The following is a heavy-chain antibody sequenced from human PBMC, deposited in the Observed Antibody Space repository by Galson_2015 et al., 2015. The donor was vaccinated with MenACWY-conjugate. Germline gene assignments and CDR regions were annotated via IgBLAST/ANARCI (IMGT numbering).Heavy chain of an antibody. CDR1: GLSFIDYY. CDR2: ISPSDGST. Sequence: SVKVSCKASGLSFIDYYMHWVRQAPGQGLEWMGLISPSDGSTNHAQKFQGRVTMTRDTSTRTVYMELSSLRSEDTAVYYCARGLPGRGSGSFDAFDIWGQGTMVSVSS. V-gene: IGHV1-46*01. D-gene: IGHD3-10*01. CDR3: ARGLPGRGSGSFDAFDI. J-gene: IGHJ3*02.